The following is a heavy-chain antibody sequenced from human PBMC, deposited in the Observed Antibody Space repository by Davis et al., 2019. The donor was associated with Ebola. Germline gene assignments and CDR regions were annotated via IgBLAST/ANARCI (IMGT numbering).Heavy chain of an antibody. J-gene: IGHJ6*02. CDR1: GFTFSSYW. D-gene: IGHD1-26*01. CDR3: ARDPRSLVINGYYYGMDV. V-gene: IGHV3-7*01. Sequence: PGGSLRLSCAASGFTFSSYWMSWVRQAPGKGLEWVANIKQDGSEKYYVDSVKGRFTISRDNAKNSLYLQMNSLRAEDTAVYYCARDPRSLVINGYYYGMDVWGQGTTVTVSS. CDR2: IKQDGSEK.